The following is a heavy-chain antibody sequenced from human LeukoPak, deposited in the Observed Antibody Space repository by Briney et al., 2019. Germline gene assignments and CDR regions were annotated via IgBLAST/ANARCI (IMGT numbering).Heavy chain of an antibody. CDR2: ISSSNSYI. D-gene: IGHD2-2*01. Sequence: PGGSLRLSCAASGFTFSSYSMNWVRQAPGKGLEWVSSISSSNSYIYYADSVKGRFTISRDNAKNSLYLQMNSLRAEDTAVYYCARVRIVVVPAAWDHYYYYMDVWGKGTTVSVSS. J-gene: IGHJ6*03. CDR3: ARVRIVVVPAAWDHYYYYMDV. V-gene: IGHV3-21*01. CDR1: GFTFSSYS.